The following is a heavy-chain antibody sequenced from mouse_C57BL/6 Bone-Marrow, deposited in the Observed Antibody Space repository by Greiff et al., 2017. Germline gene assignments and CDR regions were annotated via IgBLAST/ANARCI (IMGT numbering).Heavy chain of an antibody. Sequence: EVKLLESGGDLVKPGGSLKLSCAASGFTFSSYGMSWVRQTPDKRLEWVATISSGGSYTYYQDSVKGRFTISRDNAKNTLYLHLSSLKSEDTAEDDYARGELRVAYWGQGTLVTVSA. V-gene: IGHV5-6*01. CDR1: GFTFSSYG. CDR2: ISSGGSYT. J-gene: IGHJ3*01. D-gene: IGHD2-4*01. CDR3: ARGELRVAY.